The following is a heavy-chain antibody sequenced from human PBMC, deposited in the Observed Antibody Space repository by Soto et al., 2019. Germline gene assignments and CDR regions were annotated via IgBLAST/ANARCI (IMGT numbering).Heavy chain of an antibody. V-gene: IGHV4-4*07. J-gene: IGHJ5*02. D-gene: IGHD3-3*01. CDR1: GGSMSSYS. CDR3: ARGQRFSDWFDP. Sequence: QVHLQQSGPGLVNPSETLSLTCTVSGGSMSSYSGTWIRQPAGRGLEWIGRVYSSGGTHYNPSLKSRVTISLDTSKNQFSLRLLSVTDADTAVYYCARGQRFSDWFDPWGQGTLVTVSS. CDR2: VYSSGGT.